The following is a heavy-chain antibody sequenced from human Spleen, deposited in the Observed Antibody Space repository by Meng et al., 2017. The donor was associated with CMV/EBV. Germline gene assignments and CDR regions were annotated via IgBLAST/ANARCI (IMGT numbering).Heavy chain of an antibody. V-gene: IGHV3-30*04. CDR1: GFTFSSYA. CDR2: ISDDGGNK. Sequence: GGTLRLSCAASGFTFSSYAMNWVRQAPGKGLEWVAVISDDGGNKYYADSVKGRFTISRDNSKNTLYLQMNSLRAEDTAVYSCERESVIAAAGQRGAYYYYGMDVWGQGTTVTVSS. J-gene: IGHJ6*02. D-gene: IGHD6-13*01. CDR3: ERESVIAAAGQRGAYYYYGMDV.